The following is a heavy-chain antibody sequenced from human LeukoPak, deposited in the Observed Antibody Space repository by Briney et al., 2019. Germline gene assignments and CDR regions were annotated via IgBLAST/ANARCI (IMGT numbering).Heavy chain of an antibody. CDR3: ARERYDFWSGYYTDFYYYGMDV. CDR2: ISSSSSYI. D-gene: IGHD3-3*01. Sequence: GGSLRLSCAASGFIFSSYSMSWVRQAPGKGLEWVSSISSSSSYIYYADSVKGRFTISRDNAKNSLYLQMNSLRAEDTAVYYCARERYDFWSGYYTDFYYYGMDVWGQGTTVTVSS. V-gene: IGHV3-21*01. J-gene: IGHJ6*02. CDR1: GFIFSSYS.